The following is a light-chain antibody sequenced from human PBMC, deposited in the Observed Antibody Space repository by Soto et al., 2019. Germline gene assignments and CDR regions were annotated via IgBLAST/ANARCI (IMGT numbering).Light chain of an antibody. CDR3: QHLVTYPIT. J-gene: IGKJ5*01. CDR1: QGLNNY. Sequence: DIQLTQSPSFLSASVGDRLTITCRASQGLNNYVAWYQQKPGKXPNXXIYAVSTLQSGVPSRFSGSGSGTEFTLTISSLQPEDFATYYCQHLVTYPITFGQGTRLEIK. CDR2: AVS. V-gene: IGKV1-9*01.